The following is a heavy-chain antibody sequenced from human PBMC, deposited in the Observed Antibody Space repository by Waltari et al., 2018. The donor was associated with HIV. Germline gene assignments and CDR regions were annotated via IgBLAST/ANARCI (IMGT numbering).Heavy chain of an antibody. Sequence: QVHLVESGGAVVQSGQSLRLSCAASGFNFSNYAMHGVRQGPGKGMEWLEVIWSEGSHESYSDFAKGRFTISRDDSANTFFLYLSGLRADDTAVYYCARDQHSATNYYGLDVWGQGTTVTVS. V-gene: IGHV3-33*02. J-gene: IGHJ6*02. CDR2: IWSEGSHE. D-gene: IGHD3-10*01. CDR1: GFNFSNYA. CDR3: ARDQHSATNYYGLDV.